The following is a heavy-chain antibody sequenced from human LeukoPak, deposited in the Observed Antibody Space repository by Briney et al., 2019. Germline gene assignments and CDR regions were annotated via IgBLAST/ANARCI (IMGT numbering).Heavy chain of an antibody. Sequence: PGRSLRLSCAPSGFTFCSYAMHWVRQAPGKGLEWVAVISYVGSNRYYADSVKGRFTISRDNSKNTLYLQMDNLTAEYTAVYYCARDFWEVVTANIDYWGQGTLVTVSS. V-gene: IGHV3-30-3*01. CDR2: ISYVGSNR. CDR3: ARDFWEVVTANIDY. CDR1: GFTFCSYA. D-gene: IGHD2-21*02. J-gene: IGHJ4*02.